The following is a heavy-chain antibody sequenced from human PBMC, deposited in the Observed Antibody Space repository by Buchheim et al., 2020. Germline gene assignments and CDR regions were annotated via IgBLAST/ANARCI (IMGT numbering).Heavy chain of an antibody. CDR2: IYYSGST. D-gene: IGHD6-13*01. CDR1: GGSISSSSYY. CDR3: ARKPIAAAYFDY. J-gene: IGHJ4*02. Sequence: QLQLQESGPGLVKPSETLSLTCTVSGGSISSSSYYWGWIRQPPGKGLEWIGSIYYSGSTYYNPSLKSRITRYVDPTKNQFSLKLSSVTAADTAVYYCARKPIAAAYFDYWGQGTL. V-gene: IGHV4-39*01.